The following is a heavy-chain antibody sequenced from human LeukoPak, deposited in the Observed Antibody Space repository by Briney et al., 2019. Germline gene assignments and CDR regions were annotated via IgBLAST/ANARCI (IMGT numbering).Heavy chain of an antibody. J-gene: IGHJ4*02. Sequence: GESLKISCKASGYPFTGYYMHWVRQAPGQGLEWMGRINPNSGGTNYAQKFQGRVTMTRDTSISTAYMELSRLRSDDTAVYYCASSDCSGGSCYLDYWGQGTLVTVSS. D-gene: IGHD2-15*01. V-gene: IGHV1-2*06. CDR3: ASSDCSGGSCYLDY. CDR1: GYPFTGYY. CDR2: INPNSGGT.